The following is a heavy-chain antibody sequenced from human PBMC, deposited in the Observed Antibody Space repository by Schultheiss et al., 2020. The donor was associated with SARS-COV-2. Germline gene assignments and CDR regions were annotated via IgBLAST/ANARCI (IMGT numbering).Heavy chain of an antibody. Sequence: ASVKVSCKASGYTFTSYDINWVRQATGQGLEWMGWMNPNSGNTGYAQKFQGRVTMTRDTSISTAYMELSRLRSDDTAVYYCARDNRIIVVVPAAIEYYYMDVWGKGTTVTVSS. CDR2: MNPNSGNT. CDR3: ARDNRIIVVVPAAIEYYYMDV. J-gene: IGHJ6*03. CDR1: GYTFTSYD. V-gene: IGHV1-8*01. D-gene: IGHD2-2*01.